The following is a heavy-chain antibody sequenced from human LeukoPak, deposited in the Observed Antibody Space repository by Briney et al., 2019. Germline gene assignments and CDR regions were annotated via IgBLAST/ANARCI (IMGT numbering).Heavy chain of an antibody. CDR3: ARGFHYDFWSGYRDWFDP. D-gene: IGHD3-3*01. Sequence: PSETLSLTCAVYGGSFSGYYWSWIRQPPGKGLEWIGAINHSGSTNYNPSLKSRVTISVDTSKNQFSLKLSSVTAADTAVYYCARGFHYDFWSGYRDWFDPWGQGTLVTVSS. CDR2: INHSGST. V-gene: IGHV4-34*01. J-gene: IGHJ5*02. CDR1: GGSFSGYY.